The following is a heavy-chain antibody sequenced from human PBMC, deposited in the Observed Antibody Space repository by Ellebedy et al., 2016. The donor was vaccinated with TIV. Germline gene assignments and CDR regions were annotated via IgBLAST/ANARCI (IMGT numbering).Heavy chain of an antibody. CDR1: GFTFSNNA. CDR2: ITNSGTST. Sequence: GESLKISCAASGFTFSNNAMSWVRQAPGKGLEWISAITNSGTSTYYADSVKGWFTISRDNSKNTLYLQMNSLRAEDTAVYYCAKVYCSSTSCYLDYYYGMDVWGQGTTVTVSS. D-gene: IGHD2-2*01. J-gene: IGHJ6*02. CDR3: AKVYCSSTSCYLDYYYGMDV. V-gene: IGHV3-23*01.